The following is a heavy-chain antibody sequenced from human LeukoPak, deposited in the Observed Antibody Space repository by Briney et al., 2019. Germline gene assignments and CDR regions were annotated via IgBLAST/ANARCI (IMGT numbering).Heavy chain of an antibody. Sequence: PGGSLRLSCAASGFTVSSNYMSWVRQPPGKGLEWIGYIYTSGSTNYNPSLKSRVTISVDTSKNQFSLKLSSVTAADTAVYYCARTAEGSIAGYYYYYMDVWGKGTTVTVSS. CDR2: IYTSGST. CDR1: GFTVSSNY. V-gene: IGHV4-4*09. CDR3: ARTAEGSIAGYYYYYMDV. J-gene: IGHJ6*03. D-gene: IGHD6-6*01.